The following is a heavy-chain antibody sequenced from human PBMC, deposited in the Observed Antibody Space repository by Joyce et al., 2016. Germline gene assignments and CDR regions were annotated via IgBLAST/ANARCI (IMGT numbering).Heavy chain of an antibody. CDR2: IKQDGSEI. CDR3: ARSGGEDYGDHHALDV. V-gene: IGHV3-7*01. J-gene: IGHJ6*02. Sequence: EVQLLESGGGLVQPGGSLRLSCAASSFTFSNYWMTWVRQVPGKGLECVANIKQDGSEIYFVDAVKGRFTISRDNAKNTLYLQMNSLRAEDTAVYYCARSGGEDYGDHHALDVWGQGTTVTVSS. CDR1: SFTFSNYW. D-gene: IGHD4-17*01.